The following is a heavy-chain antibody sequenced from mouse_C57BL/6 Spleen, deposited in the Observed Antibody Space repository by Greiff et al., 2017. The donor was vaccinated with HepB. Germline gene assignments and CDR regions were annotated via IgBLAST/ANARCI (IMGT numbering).Heavy chain of an antibody. J-gene: IGHJ2*01. CDR3: VCHYYGSSYSDY. D-gene: IGHD1-1*01. V-gene: IGHV1-50*01. CDR2: IDPSDSYT. CDR1: GYTFTSYW. Sequence: VQLQQPGAELVKPGASVKLSCKASGYTFTSYWMQWVKQRPGQGLEWIGEIDPSDSYTNYNQKFKGKATLTVDTSSSTAYMQLSSLTSEDSAVYYCVCHYYGSSYSDYWGQGTTLTVSS.